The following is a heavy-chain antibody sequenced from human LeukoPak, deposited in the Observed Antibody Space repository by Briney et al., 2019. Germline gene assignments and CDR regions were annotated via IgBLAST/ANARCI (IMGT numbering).Heavy chain of an antibody. D-gene: IGHD3-10*01. CDR2: IYTSGNT. CDR3: ARGRVLGFGELLPPGSIDY. J-gene: IGHJ4*02. CDR1: GRSFSIYY. Sequence: PSETLSLACTLYGRSFSIYYWRWIRQPAGGGLGWIGHIYTSGNTNYNPSLKGRVTMSVDTSKNQFFLKLSSVTAADTAEYYCARGRVLGFGELLPPGSIDYWGQGTLVTVSS. V-gene: IGHV4-59*10.